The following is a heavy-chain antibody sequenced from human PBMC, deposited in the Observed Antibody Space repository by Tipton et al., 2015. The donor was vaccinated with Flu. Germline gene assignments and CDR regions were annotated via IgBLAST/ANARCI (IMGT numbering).Heavy chain of an antibody. D-gene: IGHD2-2*02. Sequence: QMQLVQSGAEVKKPGASVKVSCKASGYTFTGYYMHWVRQAPGQGLEWMGRINPNSGGTNYAQKFQGRVTMTRDTSISTAYMELSGLGCYDTAVYYGATAPIVIVPAAIRAGYSDGMDVWGQGTTVTVSS. V-gene: IGHV1-2*06. CDR1: GYTFTGYY. J-gene: IGHJ6*02. CDR3: ATAPIVIVPAAIRAGYSDGMDV. CDR2: INPNSGGT.